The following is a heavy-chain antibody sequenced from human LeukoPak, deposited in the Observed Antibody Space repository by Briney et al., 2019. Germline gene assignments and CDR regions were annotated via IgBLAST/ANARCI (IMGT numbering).Heavy chain of an antibody. D-gene: IGHD1-20*01. Sequence: SQTLSLTCTVSGGSISSGDYYWSWIRQPPGKGLEWIGYIYYSGSTYYNPSLKSRVTISVDTSKNQFSLKLSSVTAADTAVYYCASGVNGITGSYRFDYWGQGTLVTASS. CDR1: GGSISSGDYY. CDR3: ASGVNGITGSYRFDY. J-gene: IGHJ4*02. CDR2: IYYSGST. V-gene: IGHV4-30-4*08.